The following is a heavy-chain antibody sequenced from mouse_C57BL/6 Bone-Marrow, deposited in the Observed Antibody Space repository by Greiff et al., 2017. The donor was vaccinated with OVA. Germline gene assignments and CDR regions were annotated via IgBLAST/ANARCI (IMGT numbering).Heavy chain of an antibody. V-gene: IGHV1-42*01. CDR1: GYSFTGYY. Sequence: VQLQQSGPELVKPGASVKISCKASGYSFTGYYMNWVKQSPEKSLEWIGEINPRTGGTTYNQKFKAKATLTVDKSYSTAYMQLKSLTSEDSAVYNCSRGGMDGSSCVGWYFDVWGTGTTVTVSS. CDR3: SRGGMDGSSCVGWYFDV. J-gene: IGHJ1*03. CDR2: INPRTGGT. D-gene: IGHD1-1*01.